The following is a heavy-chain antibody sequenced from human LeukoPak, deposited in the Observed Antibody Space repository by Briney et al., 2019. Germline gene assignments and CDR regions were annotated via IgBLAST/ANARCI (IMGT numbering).Heavy chain of an antibody. D-gene: IGHD2-15*01. CDR3: ARAVGDCSGGSCYSELHY. CDR1: GFTVSSNY. J-gene: IGHJ4*02. CDR2: IYSGGST. Sequence: GGSLRLSCAASGFTVSSNYMSWVGQAPGKGLEWVSVIYSGGSTYYADSVKGRFTISRDNSKNTLYLQMNSLRAEDTAAYYCARAVGDCSGGSCYSELHYWGQGALVTVSS. V-gene: IGHV3-66*01.